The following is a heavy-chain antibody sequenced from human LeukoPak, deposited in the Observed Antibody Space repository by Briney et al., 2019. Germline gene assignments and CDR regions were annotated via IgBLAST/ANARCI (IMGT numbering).Heavy chain of an antibody. CDR3: ARWGDVRATFDI. D-gene: IGHD3-10*01. CDR2: ISSSSYI. J-gene: IGHJ3*02. CDR1: GFAFSSYS. V-gene: IGHV3-21*01. Sequence: PGGSLRLSCAASGFAFSSYSMNWLRQAPGKRLEWVSSISSSSYIYYADSVKGRFTISRDNAKNSLYLQMNSLRAEDTAVYYCARWGDVRATFDIWGQGTMVTVSS.